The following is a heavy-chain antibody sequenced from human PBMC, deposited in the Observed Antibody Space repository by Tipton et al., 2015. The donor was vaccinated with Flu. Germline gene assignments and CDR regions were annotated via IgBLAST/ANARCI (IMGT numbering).Heavy chain of an antibody. D-gene: IGHD3-9*01. CDR2: IYYSGST. V-gene: IGHV4-39*01. CDR1: GGSISSSSYY. J-gene: IGHJ6*02. CDR3: ARRGGYDILTGYLGYYYYYGMDV. Sequence: LRLSCTVSGGSISSSSYYWGWIRQPPGKGLEWIGSIYYSGSTYYNPSLKSRVTISVDTSKDQFSLKLSSVTAADTAVYYCARRGGYDILTGYLGYYYYYGMDVWGQGTTVTVSS.